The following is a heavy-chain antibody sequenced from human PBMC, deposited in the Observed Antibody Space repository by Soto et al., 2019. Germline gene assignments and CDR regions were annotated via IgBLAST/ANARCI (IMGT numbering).Heavy chain of an antibody. CDR2: ISGSGGST. CDR3: AKDRRDRLGELLANAFDI. CDR1: GFTFSSYA. J-gene: IGHJ3*02. V-gene: IGHV3-23*01. D-gene: IGHD3-10*01. Sequence: GGSLRLSCAASGFTFSSYAMSWVRQAPGKGLEWVSAISGSGGSTYYADSVKGRFTISRDNSKNTLYLQMNSLRAEDTAVYYCAKDRRDRLGELLANAFDIWGQGTMVTVSS.